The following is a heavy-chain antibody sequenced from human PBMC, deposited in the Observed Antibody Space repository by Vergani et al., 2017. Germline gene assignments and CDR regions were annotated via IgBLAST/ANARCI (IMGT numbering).Heavy chain of an antibody. Sequence: EVQLVESGGGLVQPGRSLRLSCAASGFTFDDYAMHWVRQAPGKGLEWVSGISWNSGSIGYADSVKGRFTISRDNAKNSLYLQMNSLRAEDTALYYCAKDEVDTATGRIDYWGQGTLVTVSS. CDR3: AKDEVDTATGRIDY. CDR2: ISWNSGSI. D-gene: IGHD5-18*01. J-gene: IGHJ4*02. CDR1: GFTFDDYA. V-gene: IGHV3-9*01.